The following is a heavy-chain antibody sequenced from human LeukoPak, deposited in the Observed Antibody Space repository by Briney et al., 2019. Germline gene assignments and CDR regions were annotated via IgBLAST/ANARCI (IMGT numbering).Heavy chain of an antibody. J-gene: IGHJ5*02. CDR1: GFSFSSYW. Sequence: GRSLRLSCVASGFSFSSYWMSWVRQAPGIGLEWVANIKHDGTEKYYVDSVKGRFTISRDNAKNSLYLQMNSLRAEDTAVYYCARWTGGFDPWGQGTLVTVSS. CDR3: ARWTGGFDP. CDR2: IKHDGTEK. V-gene: IGHV3-7*04. D-gene: IGHD3-10*01.